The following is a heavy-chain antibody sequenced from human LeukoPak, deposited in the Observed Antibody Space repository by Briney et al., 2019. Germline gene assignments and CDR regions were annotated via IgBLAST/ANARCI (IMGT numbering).Heavy chain of an antibody. CDR3: ARRVRYCSSTSCYSDDAFDI. V-gene: IGHV1-69*05. CDR2: IIPIFGTA. J-gene: IGHJ3*02. D-gene: IGHD2-2*02. CDR1: GGTFSSYA. Sequence: SVKVSCKASGGTFSSYAISWVRQAPGQGLEWMGGIIPIFGTANYAQKFQGRVTITTDESTSTAYMELSSLRSEDTAVYYCARRVRYCSSTSCYSDDAFDIWGQGTMVTVSS.